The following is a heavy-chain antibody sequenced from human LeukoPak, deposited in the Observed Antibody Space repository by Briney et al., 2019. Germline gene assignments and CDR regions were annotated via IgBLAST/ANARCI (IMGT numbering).Heavy chain of an antibody. D-gene: IGHD3-22*01. CDR3: TTLGVTMIVVATGWFDP. V-gene: IGHV3-15*01. J-gene: IGHJ5*02. Sequence: GGSLRLSCAPSGFTFSDAWMSWVREAPGKGLEWVGRFKSKISGETTDYAAHVEGRFTISRDDSKNTLYLQMNSLKTEDTAVYYCTTLGVTMIVVATGWFDPWGQGTLVTVSS. CDR1: GFTFSDAW. CDR2: FKSKISGETT.